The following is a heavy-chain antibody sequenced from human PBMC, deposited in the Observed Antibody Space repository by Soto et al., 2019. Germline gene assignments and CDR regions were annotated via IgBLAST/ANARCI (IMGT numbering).Heavy chain of an antibody. CDR1: GYTFTSYG. CDR3: ARVDSSSFYYYYYGMDV. CDR2: ISAYNGNT. Sequence: QVQLVQSGAEVKKPGASVKVYCKASGYTFTSYGISWVRQAPGQGLEWMGWISAYNGNTNYAQKLQVRVTMTTDTSTSTAYMELRSLRSDDTAVYYCARVDSSSFYYYYYGMDVWGQGTTVTVSS. D-gene: IGHD6-6*01. J-gene: IGHJ6*02. V-gene: IGHV1-18*04.